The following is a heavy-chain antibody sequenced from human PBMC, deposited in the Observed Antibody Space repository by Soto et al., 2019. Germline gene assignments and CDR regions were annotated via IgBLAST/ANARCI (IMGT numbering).Heavy chain of an antibody. D-gene: IGHD3-9*01. CDR1: GFTFSSYA. CDR3: AKVYLSYDILTGYVAHYYYGMXV. V-gene: IGHV3-23*01. J-gene: IGHJ6*02. Sequence: PGGSLRLSCVASGFTFSSYAMSWVRQAPGKGLEWVSVISGDGGSTYYADSVKGRFTISRDNSKNTLYLQMNSLRAEDTAVYYCAKVYLSYDILTGYVAHYYYGMXVWGQGTTVTVSS. CDR2: ISGDGGST.